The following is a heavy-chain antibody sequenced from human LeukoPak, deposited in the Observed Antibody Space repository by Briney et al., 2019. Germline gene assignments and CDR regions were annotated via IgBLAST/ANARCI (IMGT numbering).Heavy chain of an antibody. D-gene: IGHD4-23*01. CDR2: VDPEDGET. CDR1: GYTFTDYY. J-gene: IGHJ3*02. V-gene: IGHV1-69-2*01. Sequence: ASVKVSCKVSGYTFTDYYMHWVQQAPGKGLEWMGLVDPEDGETIYAERFQGRVTITADTPTDTAYMELSSLRSEDTAVYYCATGHGGKMLTDAFDIWGQGTMVTVSS. CDR3: ATGHGGKMLTDAFDI.